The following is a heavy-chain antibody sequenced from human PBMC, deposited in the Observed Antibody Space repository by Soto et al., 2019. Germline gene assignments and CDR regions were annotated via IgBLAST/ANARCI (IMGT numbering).Heavy chain of an antibody. D-gene: IGHD6-6*01. CDR2: IWYDGSNK. Sequence: PGGSLRLSCAASGFTFSSYGMHWVRQAPGKGLEWVAVIWYDGSNKYYADSVKGRFTISRDNSKNTLYLQMNSLRAEDTAVYYCARVTEGHHPARQRLDYYYYYGMDVWGQGTTVTVSS. V-gene: IGHV3-33*01. J-gene: IGHJ6*02. CDR3: ARVTEGHHPARQRLDYYYYYGMDV. CDR1: GFTFSSYG.